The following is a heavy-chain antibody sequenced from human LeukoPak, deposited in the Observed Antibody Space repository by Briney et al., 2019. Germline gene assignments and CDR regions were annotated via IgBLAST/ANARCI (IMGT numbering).Heavy chain of an antibody. J-gene: IGHJ5*02. CDR2: MNPNSGNT. D-gene: IGHD4-23*01. Sequence: GASVKVSCKASGYTFTTYDINWVRQATGQGLEWMGWMNPNSGNTGYAQKFQGRVTMTRNTSISTAYMELRSLRSEDTDVYYCARGPNKSDGGNSGSAWFDPWGQGTLVTVSS. V-gene: IGHV1-8*01. CDR3: ARGPNKSDGGNSGSAWFDP. CDR1: GYTFTTYD.